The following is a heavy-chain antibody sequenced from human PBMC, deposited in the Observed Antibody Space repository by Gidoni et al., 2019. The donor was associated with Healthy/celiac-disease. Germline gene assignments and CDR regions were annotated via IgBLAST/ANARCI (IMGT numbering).Heavy chain of an antibody. CDR3: ARGGDIVVVVAADWMDV. Sequence: QVQLVESGGGVVQPGRSLRLSCAASGFTFSSYGMHWVRQAPGRGLEWVAVIWYDGSNKYYADSVKGRFTISRDNSKNTLYLQMNSLRAEDTAVYYCARGGDIVVVVAADWMDVWGKGTTVTVSS. CDR2: IWYDGSNK. D-gene: IGHD2-15*01. V-gene: IGHV3-33*01. CDR1: GFTFSSYG. J-gene: IGHJ6*04.